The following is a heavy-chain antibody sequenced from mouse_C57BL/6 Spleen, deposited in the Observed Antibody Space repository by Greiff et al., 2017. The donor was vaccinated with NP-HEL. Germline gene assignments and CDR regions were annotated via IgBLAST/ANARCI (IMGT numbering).Heavy chain of an antibody. CDR2: IYPRSGNT. J-gene: IGHJ2*01. Sequence: QVQLQQSGAELARPGASVKLSCKASGYTFTSYGISWVKQRTGQGLEWIGEIYPRSGNTYYNEKFKGKATLTADKSSSTAYMELRSLTSEDSAVYFCARGINYYGSSYPYFDYWGQGTTLTVSS. CDR3: ARGINYYGSSYPYFDY. D-gene: IGHD1-1*01. V-gene: IGHV1-81*01. CDR1: GYTFTSYG.